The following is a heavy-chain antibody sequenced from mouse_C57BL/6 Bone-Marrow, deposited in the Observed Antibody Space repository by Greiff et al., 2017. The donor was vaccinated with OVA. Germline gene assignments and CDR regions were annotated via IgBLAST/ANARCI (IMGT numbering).Heavy chain of an antibody. CDR2: IFPGSGST. D-gene: IGHD1-1*01. J-gene: IGHJ2*01. Sequence: LQESGPELVKPGASVKISCKASGYTFTDYYINWVKQRPGQGLEWIGWIFPGSGSTYYNEKFKGKATLTVDKSSSTAYMLLSSLTSEDSAVYFCARRGFITTVVASFDYWGQGTTLTVSS. CDR3: ARRGFITTVVASFDY. CDR1: GYTFTDYY. V-gene: IGHV1-75*01.